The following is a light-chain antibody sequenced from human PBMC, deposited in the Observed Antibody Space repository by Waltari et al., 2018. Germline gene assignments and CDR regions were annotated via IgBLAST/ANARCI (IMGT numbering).Light chain of an antibody. CDR2: KGI. CDR3: SMYMGSGVWV. J-gene: IGLJ3*02. Sequence: QTVVTQEPSLSVSPGGTVTLTCALTSGYVSSTSYPTWYQQNPGQPPRTLVYKGISRSSGVPDRFSGSILGNTAALTITGAQADDESDYYCSMYMGSGVWVFGGGTKLTVL. V-gene: IGLV8-61*01. CDR1: SGYVSSTSY.